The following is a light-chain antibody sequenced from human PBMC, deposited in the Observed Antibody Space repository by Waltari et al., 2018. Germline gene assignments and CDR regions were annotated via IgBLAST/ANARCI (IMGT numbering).Light chain of an antibody. J-gene: IGKJ1*01. CDR3: RHYVRLPAT. Sequence: EIVLTQSPGTLSLSPGERATLACRASQRVGRTLAWYQQRPGPAPKLLVYGSSMRATGIPDRFTGSGSGTDFSLTISSLEPEDFAIYFCRHYVRLPATFGQGTKVEIK. CDR1: QRVGRT. CDR2: GSS. V-gene: IGKV3-20*01.